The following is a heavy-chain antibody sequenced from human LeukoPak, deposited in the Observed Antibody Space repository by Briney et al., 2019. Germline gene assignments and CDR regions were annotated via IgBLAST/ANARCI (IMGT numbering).Heavy chain of an antibody. CDR3: AKEALGGRIEGYYFDY. D-gene: IGHD4-23*01. V-gene: IGHV3-30*18. CDR1: GFTFSSYG. Sequence: AGGSLRLSCAASGFTFSSYGRHWVRQAPGKGLEWVAVISYDGSNKYYADSVKGRFTISRDNSKNTLYLQMNSLRAEDTAVYYCAKEALGGRIEGYYFDYWGQGTLVTVSS. CDR2: ISYDGSNK. J-gene: IGHJ4*02.